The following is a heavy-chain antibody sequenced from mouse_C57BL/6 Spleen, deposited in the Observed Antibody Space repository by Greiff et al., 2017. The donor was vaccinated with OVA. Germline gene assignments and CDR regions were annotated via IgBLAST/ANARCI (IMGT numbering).Heavy chain of an antibody. J-gene: IGHJ2*01. D-gene: IGHD2-5*01. V-gene: IGHV1-81*01. CDR1: GYTFTSYG. CDR2: IYPRSGNT. Sequence: QVQLKQSGAELARPGASVKLSCKASGYTFTSYGISWVKQRTGQGLEWIGEIYPRSGNTYYNEKFKGKATLTADKSSSTAYMELRSLTSEDSAVYFCAREGGYSNYDYWGKGTTLTVAS. CDR3: AREGGYSNYDY.